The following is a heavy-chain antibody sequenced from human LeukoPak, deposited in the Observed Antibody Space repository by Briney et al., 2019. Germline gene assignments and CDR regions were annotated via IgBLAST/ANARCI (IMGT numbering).Heavy chain of an antibody. J-gene: IGHJ5*02. V-gene: IGHV1-2*04. Sequence: HWASVKVSCKASGGTFSSYAISWVRQAPGQGLEWMGWINPNSGGTNYAQKFQGWVTMTRDTSISTAYMELSRLRSDDTAVYYCARAGSYSNYDVNWFDPWGQGTLVTVSS. D-gene: IGHD4-11*01. CDR2: INPNSGGT. CDR3: ARAGSYSNYDVNWFDP. CDR1: GGTFSSYA.